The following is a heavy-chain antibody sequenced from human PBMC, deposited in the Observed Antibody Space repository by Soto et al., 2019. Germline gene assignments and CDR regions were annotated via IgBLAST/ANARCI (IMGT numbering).Heavy chain of an antibody. D-gene: IGHD5-12*01. CDR3: ARGGGYDSFDY. Sequence: SETLSLTCTVSGGSISSYYWSLIRQPPGKGLEWIGYISHLESTYFHPSFKSRLTMSIDRTRNQFSLKLSSVTAADMAVYYCARGGGYDSFDYWGQGVLVTVSS. V-gene: IGHV4-59*04. J-gene: IGHJ4*02. CDR1: GGSISSYY. CDR2: ISHLEST.